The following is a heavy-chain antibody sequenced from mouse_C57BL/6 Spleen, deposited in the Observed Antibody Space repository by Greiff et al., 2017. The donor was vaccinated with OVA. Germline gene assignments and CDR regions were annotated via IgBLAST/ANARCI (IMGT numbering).Heavy chain of an antibody. Sequence: VQLKESGPELVKPGASVKIPCKASGYTFTDSNMAWVTQRPGKSLEWIVYINPNNGGTIYNQKFKGKATLSLDKSYSTAYMELRSQTSEETEVYYGARGGTTVVATDYWEGDVGGTGTTVTGSS. CDR1: GYTFTDSN. CDR2: INPNNGGT. CDR3: ARGGTTVVATDYWEGDV. J-gene: IGHJ1*03. D-gene: IGHD1-1*01. V-gene: IGHV1-18*01.